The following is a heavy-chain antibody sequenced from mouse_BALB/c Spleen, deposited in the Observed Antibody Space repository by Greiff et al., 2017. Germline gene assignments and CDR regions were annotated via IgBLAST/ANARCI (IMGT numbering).Heavy chain of an antibody. Sequence: EVQVVESGGGLVKPGGSLKLSCAASGFTFSSFGMHWVRQAPEKGLEWVAYISSGSSTIYYADTVKGRFTISRDNARNILYLQMSSLRSEDTAMYYCARGYGNSFAYWGQGTLVTVSA. J-gene: IGHJ3*01. CDR3: ARGYGNSFAY. V-gene: IGHV5-17*01. CDR2: ISSGSSTI. D-gene: IGHD2-10*02. CDR1: GFTFSSFG.